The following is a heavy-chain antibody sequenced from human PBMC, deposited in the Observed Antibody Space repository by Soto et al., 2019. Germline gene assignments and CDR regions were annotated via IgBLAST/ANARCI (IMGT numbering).Heavy chain of an antibody. J-gene: IGHJ4*02. D-gene: IGHD2-15*01. CDR3: ARLAYCSGGSCYYFDY. CDR1: GYSFPNSW. Sequence: GESLKISCKGSGYSFPNSWIAWVRQMPGKGLEWMGIIYPGDSDTRYSPSFQDQVTISADKSISTAYLHWSSLKASDTAIYYCARLAYCSGGSCYYFDYWGQGTLVTVSS. V-gene: IGHV5-51*01. CDR2: IYPGDSDT.